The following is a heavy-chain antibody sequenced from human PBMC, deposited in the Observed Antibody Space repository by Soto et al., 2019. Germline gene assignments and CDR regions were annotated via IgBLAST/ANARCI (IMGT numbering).Heavy chain of an antibody. Sequence: QAGGSLRLSCAASGFTFSNYAMAWVRQTPGEGLQWVSTIRTDSSATHYADSVKGRFTIPRDNSKGTLYLQMDTLRAEDTGLYYCARDVGGYNAMFDYWGQGTVVTVSS. D-gene: IGHD5-12*01. CDR1: GFTFSNYA. J-gene: IGHJ4*02. V-gene: IGHV3-23*01. CDR2: IRTDSSAT. CDR3: ARDVGGYNAMFDY.